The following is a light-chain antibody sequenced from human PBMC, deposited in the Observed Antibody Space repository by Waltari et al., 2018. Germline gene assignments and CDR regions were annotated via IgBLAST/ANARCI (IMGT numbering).Light chain of an antibody. V-gene: IGLV2-14*01. Sequence: QSALTQPASVSGSPGQSITISCTGTSTDLGGYKYVPWYQHHPGKPPKPMIYEVSNRPSGVSNRFSGSKSGNTASLTVSGLQAEDEADYYCSSHTTIASHVIFGGGTKVTVL. CDR2: EVS. CDR3: SSHTTIASHVI. J-gene: IGLJ2*01. CDR1: STDLGGYKY.